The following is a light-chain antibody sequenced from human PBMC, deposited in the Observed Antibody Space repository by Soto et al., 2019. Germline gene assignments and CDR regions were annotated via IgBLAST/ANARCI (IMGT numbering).Light chain of an antibody. J-gene: IGKJ1*01. CDR1: QTIDSW. V-gene: IGKV1-5*03. Sequence: MPITHFPWTVSASVVPRVTTTCGASQTIDSWLAWYQQRPGKPPNLLIYKASTLASGVPSRFSGSGSGTEFTLTINSLQPDDFATYYCQQYHIYSGTFGQGTKVDNK. CDR2: KAS. CDR3: QQYHIYSGT.